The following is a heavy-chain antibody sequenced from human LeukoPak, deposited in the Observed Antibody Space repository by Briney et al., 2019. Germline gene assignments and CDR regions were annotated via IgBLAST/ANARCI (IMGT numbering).Heavy chain of an antibody. Sequence: TGGSLRLSCAASGFTFSSYGMHWVRQAPGKGLEWVAVISYNRSKKYYVDSVKGRFTISRDNSKNTLYLQMNSLRGEDTAVYYCAKPLSAYGLKYYFDYWGQGTLVTVSS. CDR2: ISYNRSKK. J-gene: IGHJ4*02. CDR3: AKPLSAYGLKYYFDY. CDR1: GFTFSSYG. D-gene: IGHD3-10*01. V-gene: IGHV3-30*18.